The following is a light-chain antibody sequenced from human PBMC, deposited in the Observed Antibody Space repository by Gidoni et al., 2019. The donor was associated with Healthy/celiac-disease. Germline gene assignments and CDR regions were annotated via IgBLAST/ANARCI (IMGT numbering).Light chain of an antibody. Sequence: DIEMTQSPLSLPVTPGEPSSITCRSSQSLLHSNGYNYLEWYLQKPGQSPQLLIYLGSNRASGVPDRFSGSGSGTDFTLQISRVEAEDVVFYYCIQALQTPPLTFGGGTKVEIK. CDR1: QSLLHSNGYNY. V-gene: IGKV2-28*01. CDR2: LGS. J-gene: IGKJ4*01. CDR3: IQALQTPPLT.